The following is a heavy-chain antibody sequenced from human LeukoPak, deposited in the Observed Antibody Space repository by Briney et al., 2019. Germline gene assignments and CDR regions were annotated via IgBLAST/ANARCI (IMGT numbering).Heavy chain of an antibody. J-gene: IGHJ3*02. CDR1: GGSISSYY. CDR2: IYCSGST. D-gene: IGHD4-17*01. Sequence: SETLSLTCTVSGGSISSYYWSWIRQPPGKGLEWIGYIYCSGSTNYNPSLKSRVTISVDTSKNQFSLKLSSVTAADTAVYYCARGPDYGDFLGAFDIWGQGTMVTVSS. V-gene: IGHV4-59*01. CDR3: ARGPDYGDFLGAFDI.